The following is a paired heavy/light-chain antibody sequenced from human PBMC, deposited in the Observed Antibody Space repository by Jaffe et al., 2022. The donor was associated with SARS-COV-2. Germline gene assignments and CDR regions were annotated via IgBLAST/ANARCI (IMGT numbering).Light chain of an antibody. Sequence: DIVMTQSPLSLPVTPGEPASISCRSSQSLLHRNGNKYLSWYLQKPGQSPQLLIYLGFNRASGVPDRFSGSGSGTDFTLKISRVEAEDVGVYYCMQTLQVPVTFGQGTRLDIK. J-gene: IGKJ5*01. CDR2: LGF. CDR1: QSLLHRNGNKY. V-gene: IGKV2-28*01. CDR3: MQTLQVPVT.
Heavy chain of an antibody. Sequence: QVQLVQSGAEVKKPGASVKVSCRASGYIFTNYGITWVRQAPGQGLEWMGWVSPYNGNTNYAQKFQGRVTMTADTFTTTAYLDLRSLRSDDTAVYFCARGSGTDAFDIWGQGTMVTASS. V-gene: IGHV1-18*01. CDR1: GYIFTNYG. J-gene: IGHJ3*02. CDR2: VSPYNGNT. CDR3: ARGSGTDAFDI. D-gene: IGHD3-10*01.